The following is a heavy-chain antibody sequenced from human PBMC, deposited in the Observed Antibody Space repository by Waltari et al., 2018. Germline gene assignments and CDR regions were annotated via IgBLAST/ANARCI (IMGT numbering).Heavy chain of an antibody. CDR3: ARDAMRDGDFDY. CDR2: IKEDGSDN. J-gene: IGHJ4*02. V-gene: IGHV3-7*01. D-gene: IGHD3-3*01. Sequence: EVQLVESGGGLVQPGGSLRLSCAASGFTFNNYWMSWVRQAPGKGLEWVANIKEDGSDNHYVDSVKGRFTSSRDNAKNSLYLQMNSLRAEDTAVYYCARDAMRDGDFDYWGQGALVTVSS. CDR1: GFTFNNYW.